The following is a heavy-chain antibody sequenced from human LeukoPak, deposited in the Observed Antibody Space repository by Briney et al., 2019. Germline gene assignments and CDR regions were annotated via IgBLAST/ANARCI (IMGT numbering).Heavy chain of an antibody. CDR3: ATGPTYSSSVYYFDY. Sequence: SVKVSCKASGGTFSSYAISWVRQAPGQGLEWMGGIIPIFGTANYAQKFQGRVTITTDESTSTAYMELSSLRSEDTAVYYCATGPTYSSSVYYFDYWGQGTLVTVSS. D-gene: IGHD6-6*01. V-gene: IGHV1-69*05. CDR1: GGTFSSYA. CDR2: IIPIFGTA. J-gene: IGHJ4*02.